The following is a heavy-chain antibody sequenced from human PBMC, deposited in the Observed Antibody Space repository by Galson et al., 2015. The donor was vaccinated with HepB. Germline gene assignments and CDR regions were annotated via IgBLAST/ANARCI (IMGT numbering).Heavy chain of an antibody. J-gene: IGHJ1*01. Sequence: SETLSLTCAVYGGSFSGYYWSWIRQPPGKGLEWIGEINHSGSTNYNPSLKSRVTISVDTSKNQFSLKLSSVTAADTAVYYCARARGGSSWYMHFQHWGQGTLVIVSS. D-gene: IGHD6-13*01. V-gene: IGHV4-34*01. CDR3: ARARGGSSWYMHFQH. CDR2: INHSGST. CDR1: GGSFSGYY.